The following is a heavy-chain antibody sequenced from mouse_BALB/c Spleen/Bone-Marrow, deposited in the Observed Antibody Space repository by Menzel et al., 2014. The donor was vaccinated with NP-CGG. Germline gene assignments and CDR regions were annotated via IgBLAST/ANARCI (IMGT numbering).Heavy chain of an antibody. CDR2: IYPGDGDT. CDR3: ARGDRYAWFAY. J-gene: IGHJ3*01. V-gene: IGHV1-87*01. Sequence: VHLVESGAELARPGASVKLSCKASGYTFTSYWMQWVKQRPGQGLEWIGAIYPGDGDTRYTQEFKGKATLTADKSSSTAYMQLSSLASEDSAVYYCARGDRYAWFAYWGQGTLVTVSA. D-gene: IGHD2-14*01. CDR1: GYTFTSYW.